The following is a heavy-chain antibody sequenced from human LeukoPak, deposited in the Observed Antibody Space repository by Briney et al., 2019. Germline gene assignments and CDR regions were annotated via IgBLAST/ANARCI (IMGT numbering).Heavy chain of an antibody. J-gene: IGHJ4*02. Sequence: GGSLRLSCAASGFAFSSLAMGWVRQAPGKGLEWVSVISDSGSITYYADSVKGRFTISRDNSKNTLFLQMNSLRAEDTAVYYCASEGYSYGSPYFDYWGQGTLVTVSS. V-gene: IGHV3-23*01. CDR1: GFAFSSLA. CDR3: ASEGYSYGSPYFDY. D-gene: IGHD5-18*01. CDR2: ISDSGSIT.